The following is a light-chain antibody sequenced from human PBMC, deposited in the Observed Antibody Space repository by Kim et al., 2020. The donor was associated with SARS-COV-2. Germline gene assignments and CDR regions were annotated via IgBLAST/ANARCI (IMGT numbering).Light chain of an antibody. CDR3: QSYDSSDHGV. CDR1: SGSIASNY. Sequence: KTVTISGTRSSGSIASNYVQWYQQRPGSSPTTVIYEDKQRPSGVPDRFSGSIDSSSNSASLTISGLKTEDEADYYCQSYDSSDHGVFGGGTKVTVL. J-gene: IGLJ3*02. CDR2: EDK. V-gene: IGLV6-57*01.